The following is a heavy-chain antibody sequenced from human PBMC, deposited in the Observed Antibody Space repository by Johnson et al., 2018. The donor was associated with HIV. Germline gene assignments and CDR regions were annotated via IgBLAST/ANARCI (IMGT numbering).Heavy chain of an antibody. D-gene: IGHD2-15*01. CDR2: ISYDGSNK. V-gene: IGHV3-30*18. CDR3: AKAGQLVAATSAFDM. J-gene: IGHJ3*02. CDR1: GFTFSSYA. Sequence: QVQLVESGGGVVQPGRSLRLSCAASGFTFSSYAMHWVRQAPGKGLEWVAVISYDGSNKYYADSVKGRFTISRDNSKNTLYLQMNSLRSEDTAVYYCAKAGQLVAATSAFDMWGQGTMVTVSS.